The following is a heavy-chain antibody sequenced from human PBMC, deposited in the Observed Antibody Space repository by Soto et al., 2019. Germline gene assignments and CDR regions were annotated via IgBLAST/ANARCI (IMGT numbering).Heavy chain of an antibody. CDR2: ISYDGSNK. D-gene: IGHD2-8*01. V-gene: IGHV3-30*18. J-gene: IGHJ6*02. CDR3: AKQEWVGPNYYYYGMDV. Sequence: GGSLRLSCAASGFTFSSYGMHWVRQAPGKGLEWVAVISYDGSNKYYADSVKGRFTISRDNSKNTLYLQMNSLRAEDTAVYYCAKQEWVGPNYYYYGMDVWGQGTTVTVSS. CDR1: GFTFSSYG.